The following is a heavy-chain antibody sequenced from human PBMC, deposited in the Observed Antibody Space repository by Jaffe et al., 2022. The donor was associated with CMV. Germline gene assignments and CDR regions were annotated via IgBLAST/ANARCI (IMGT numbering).Heavy chain of an antibody. D-gene: IGHD3-10*01. V-gene: IGHV4-4*07. CDR2: IYTSGST. J-gene: IGHJ6*02. CDR1: GGSISSYY. CDR3: ARDPITMVRGVIFSDYYYYGMDV. Sequence: QVQLQESGPGLVKPSETLSLTCTVSGGSISSYYWSWIRQPAGKGLEWIGRIYTSGSTNYNPSLKSRVTMSVDTSKNQFSLKLSSVTAADTAVYYCARDPITMVRGVIFSDYYYYGMDVWGQGTTVTVSS.